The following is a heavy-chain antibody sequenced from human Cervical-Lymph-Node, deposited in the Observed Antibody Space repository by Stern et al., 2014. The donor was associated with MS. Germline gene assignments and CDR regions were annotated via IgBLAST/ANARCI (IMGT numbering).Heavy chain of an antibody. CDR2: IVVGSGNT. Sequence: QLGQSGPEVKKPGTSVKVSCKASGFTFTSSAVQWVRQARGQRLEWIGWIVVGSGNTNYAQKFQERVTITRDMSTSTAYMELSSLRSEDTAVYYCAAEYDILTGYANWGQGTLVTVSS. D-gene: IGHD3-9*01. V-gene: IGHV1-58*01. CDR1: GFTFTSSA. CDR3: AAEYDILTGYAN. J-gene: IGHJ4*02.